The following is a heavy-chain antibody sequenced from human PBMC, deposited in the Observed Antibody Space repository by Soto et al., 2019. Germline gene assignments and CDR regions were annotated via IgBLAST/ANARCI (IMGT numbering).Heavy chain of an antibody. J-gene: IGHJ6*02. CDR1: GGSISSYY. Sequence: QVQLQESGPGLVKPSETLSLTCTVSGGSISSYYWSWIRQPPGKGLEWIGYIYYSGSTNYNPSLKSRVTISVDTSKNQFSLKLSSVTAADTAVYYCARDGGGDSDYYYYYGMDVWGQGTTVTVSS. V-gene: IGHV4-59*01. CDR2: IYYSGST. CDR3: ARDGGGDSDYYYYYGMDV. D-gene: IGHD2-21*02.